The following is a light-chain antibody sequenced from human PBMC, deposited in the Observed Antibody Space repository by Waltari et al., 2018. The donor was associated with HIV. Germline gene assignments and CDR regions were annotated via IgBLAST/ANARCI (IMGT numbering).Light chain of an antibody. CDR2: KAS. J-gene: IGKJ4*01. Sequence: DIQMTHYPSTLSASVGGRVTITSRASQRISSWLAWYQQKPGKAPKLLIYKASSLESGVPSRYSGSGSGTEFTLTISSLQPDDFATYYCKQYNSYRTFGGGTKVEIK. CDR1: QRISSW. CDR3: KQYNSYRT. V-gene: IGKV1-5*03.